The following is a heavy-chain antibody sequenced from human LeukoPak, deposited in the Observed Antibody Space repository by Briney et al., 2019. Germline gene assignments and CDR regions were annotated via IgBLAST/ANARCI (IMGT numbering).Heavy chain of an antibody. CDR1: GFTFSTYT. D-gene: IGHD1-26*01. CDR2: SIGSGGSA. CDR3: AKRVGGTPDN. Sequence: GGSLRLSCVASGFTFSTYTMNWIRQAPGKGLEWVSGSIGSGGSAFYADSVKGRFSISRDTSKNTLFLHMNNLRAGDTAVYYCAKRVGGTPDNWSLGTLVTVSS. V-gene: IGHV3-23*01. J-gene: IGHJ4*02.